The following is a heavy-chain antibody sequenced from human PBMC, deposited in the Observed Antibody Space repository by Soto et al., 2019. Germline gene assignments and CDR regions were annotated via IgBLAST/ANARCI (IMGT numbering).Heavy chain of an antibody. CDR1: GFTFSDYY. Sequence: QVQLVESGGGLVKPGWSLRLSCSASGFTFSDYYMSWIRQAPGKGLEWLSYISISGGTIYYADSVKGLFSISRDNAKNSLYLQLSSLRAEDTAVYFCARERARVFDSWGQGTLVTVSS. CDR2: ISISGGTI. CDR3: ARERARVFDS. J-gene: IGHJ4*02. V-gene: IGHV3-11*01.